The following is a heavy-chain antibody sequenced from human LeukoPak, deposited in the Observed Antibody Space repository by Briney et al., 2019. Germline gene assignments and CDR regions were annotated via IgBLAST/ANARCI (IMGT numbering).Heavy chain of an antibody. Sequence: SETLSLTCAVYGGSFSGYYWSWIRQPPGKGLEWIGEINHSGSTNYNPSLKSRVTISVDTSKNQFSLKLSSVTAADTAVYYCARERSIRGYCSGGSCYSPLPKPKNENYYYYYMDVWGKGTTVTVSS. V-gene: IGHV4-34*01. CDR3: ARERSIRGYCSGGSCYSPLPKPKNENYYYYYMDV. D-gene: IGHD2-15*01. CDR1: GGSFSGYY. CDR2: INHSGST. J-gene: IGHJ6*03.